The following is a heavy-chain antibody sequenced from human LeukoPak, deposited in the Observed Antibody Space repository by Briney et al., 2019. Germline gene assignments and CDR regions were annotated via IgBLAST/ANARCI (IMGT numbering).Heavy chain of an antibody. Sequence: ASVEVSCKASGYTFTSYYMHWVRQAPGQGLEWMGIISPSGGSTSYAQKFQGRVTMTRDTSTSTVYMELSSLRSEDTAVYYCASGGITMVRGVIREGWFDPWGQGTLVTVSS. CDR1: GYTFTSYY. V-gene: IGHV1-46*01. CDR2: ISPSGGST. CDR3: ASGGITMVRGVIREGWFDP. J-gene: IGHJ5*02. D-gene: IGHD3-10*01.